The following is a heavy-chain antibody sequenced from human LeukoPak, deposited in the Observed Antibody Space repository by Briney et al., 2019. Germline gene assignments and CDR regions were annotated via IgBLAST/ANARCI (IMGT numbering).Heavy chain of an antibody. CDR3: ARDLGWPRRNNWFDP. V-gene: IGHV3-7*01. J-gene: IGHJ5*02. CDR1: GFTFSSYW. Sequence: PGGSLRLSCAASGFTFSSYWMSWVRQAPGKGLEWVANIKQDGSEKYYVDSVKGRFTISRDNAKNSLYLQMNSLRAEDTAVYYCARDLGWPRRNNWFDPWGQGTLVTVSS. CDR2: IKQDGSEK. D-gene: IGHD5-24*01.